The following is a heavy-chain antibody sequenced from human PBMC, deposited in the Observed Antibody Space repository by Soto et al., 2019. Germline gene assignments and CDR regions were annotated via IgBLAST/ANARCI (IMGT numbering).Heavy chain of an antibody. J-gene: IGHJ4*02. Sequence: KPSETLSLTCAVSGDSISSSVWWTWVRQPPGKGLEWIGEVFHTGNTNYNPSLKSRVTMSVDKSTNEFSLKVTSVTAADTAIYYCARKAWVRFDYWGQGALVTVSS. V-gene: IGHV4-4*02. CDR1: GDSISSSVW. CDR3: ARKAWVRFDY. D-gene: IGHD7-27*01. CDR2: VFHTGNT.